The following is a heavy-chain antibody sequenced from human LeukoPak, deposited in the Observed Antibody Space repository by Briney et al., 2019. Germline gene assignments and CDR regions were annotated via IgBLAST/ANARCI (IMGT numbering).Heavy chain of an antibody. J-gene: IGHJ4*02. CDR3: AREVWGPEY. V-gene: IGHV3-7*01. D-gene: IGHD1-14*01. CDR1: GFTFTKYW. Sequence: GDSLRLSCAASGFTFTKYWMTWVRQAPGKGLEWVGNIKQDGSDKNYMDSVKGRFTVSRDNTKNSVYLQMSSLRAEDTAVYYCAREVWGPEYWGQGTLVTVSS. CDR2: IKQDGSDK.